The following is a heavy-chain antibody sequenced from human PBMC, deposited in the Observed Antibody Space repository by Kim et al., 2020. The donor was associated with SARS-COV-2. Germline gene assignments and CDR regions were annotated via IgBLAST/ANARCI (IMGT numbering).Heavy chain of an antibody. Sequence: SETLSLTCTVSGGSISSGGYYWSWIRQHPGKGLEWIGYIYYSGSTYYNPSLKSRVTISVDTSKNQFSLKLSSVTAADTAVYYCARDSSGYTFDYWGQGTLVTVSS. CDR1: GGSISSGGYY. CDR3: ARDSSGYTFDY. V-gene: IGHV4-31*03. D-gene: IGHD3-22*01. J-gene: IGHJ4*02. CDR2: IYYSGST.